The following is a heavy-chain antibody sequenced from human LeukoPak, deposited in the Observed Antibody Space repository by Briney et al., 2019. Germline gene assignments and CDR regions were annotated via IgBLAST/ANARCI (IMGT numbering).Heavy chain of an antibody. CDR1: GGSFSGYY. Sequence: PSETLSLTCAVYGGSFSGYYWSWIRQPPGKGLEWIGEIHYRGATNYDPSLKSRVTISGDPSKNHISLKLNSVTAADTAVYYCARGELGHYDIRIKPYHFDSWGQGSLVTVSS. CDR2: IHYRGAT. D-gene: IGHD3-22*01. CDR3: ARGELGHYDIRIKPYHFDS. J-gene: IGHJ4*02. V-gene: IGHV4-34*01.